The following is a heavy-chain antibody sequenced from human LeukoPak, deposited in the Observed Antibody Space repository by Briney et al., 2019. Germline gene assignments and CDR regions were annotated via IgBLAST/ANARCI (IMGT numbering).Heavy chain of an antibody. CDR3: ARDPGSYGLRLGELSLHYFDY. J-gene: IGHJ4*02. CDR1: GGSISSYY. V-gene: IGHV4-4*07. Sequence: SETLSLTCTVSGGSISSYYWSWIRQPAGKGLEWIGRIYTSGSTNYNPSLKSRVTMSVDTSKNQFSLKLSSVTAADTAVYYCARDPGSYGLRLGELSLHYFDYWGQGTLVTVSS. CDR2: IYTSGST. D-gene: IGHD3-16*02.